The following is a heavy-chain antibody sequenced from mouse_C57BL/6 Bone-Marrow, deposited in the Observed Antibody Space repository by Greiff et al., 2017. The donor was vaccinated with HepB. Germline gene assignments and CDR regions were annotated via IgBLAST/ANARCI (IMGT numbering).Heavy chain of an antibody. J-gene: IGHJ1*03. CDR3: ARDAPQIGTVVDWYFDV. V-gene: IGHV7-1*01. CDR2: SRNKANDYTT. D-gene: IGHD1-1*01. Sequence: EVMLVESGGGLVQSGRSLRLSCATSGFTFSDFYMEWVRQAPGKGLEWIAASRNKANDYTTEYSASVKGRFIVSRDTSQSILYLQMNALRAEDTAMYYCARDAPQIGTVVDWYFDVWGTGTTVTVSS. CDR1: GFTFSDFY.